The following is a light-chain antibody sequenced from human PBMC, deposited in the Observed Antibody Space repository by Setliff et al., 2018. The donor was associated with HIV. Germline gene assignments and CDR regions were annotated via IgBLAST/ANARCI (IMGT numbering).Light chain of an antibody. V-gene: IGLV2-14*03. CDR1: SSDIAIYNF. J-gene: IGLJ1*01. Sequence: QSALAQPASVSGSPGQSITISCTGTSSDIAIYNFVSRHQHHPGKAPKLIIYDVSNRPSGVSNRFSGSKSGNTASLTISGLQAEDEADYYCSSYTSSSTLVFGTGTKVTVL. CDR2: DVS. CDR3: SSYTSSSTLV.